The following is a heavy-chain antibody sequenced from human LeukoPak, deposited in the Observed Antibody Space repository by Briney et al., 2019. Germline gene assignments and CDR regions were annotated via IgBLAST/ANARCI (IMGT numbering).Heavy chain of an antibody. Sequence: LAVIYSGGNTYYADSVKGRFTISRDNSKNTFHLQMNSLRAEDTAVYYCARANYADYWGQGTLVTVSS. D-gene: IGHD1-7*01. J-gene: IGHJ4*02. CDR2: IYSGGNT. V-gene: IGHV3-53*01. CDR3: ARANYADY.